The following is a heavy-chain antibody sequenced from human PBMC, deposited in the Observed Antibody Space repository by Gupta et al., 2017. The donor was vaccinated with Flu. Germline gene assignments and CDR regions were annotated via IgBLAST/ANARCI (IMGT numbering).Heavy chain of an antibody. D-gene: IGHD1-26*01. Sequence: EVQLLESGGGLVQPGGSLRLSCAASGLTFSSYAMSWVRQVPGKGLEWVSAISGSGGSTYYADSVKGRFTISRDNSKNTLYLQMNSLRAEDTAVYYCAKQGWELLVVGAFDIWGQGTMVTVSS. CDR1: GLTFSSYA. CDR2: ISGSGGST. J-gene: IGHJ3*02. CDR3: AKQGWELLVVGAFDI. V-gene: IGHV3-23*01.